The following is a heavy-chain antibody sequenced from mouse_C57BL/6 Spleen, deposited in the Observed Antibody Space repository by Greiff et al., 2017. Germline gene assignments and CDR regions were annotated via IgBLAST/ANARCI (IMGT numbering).Heavy chain of an antibody. CDR2: INPNNGGT. CDR1: GYTFTDYN. J-gene: IGHJ4*01. V-gene: IGHV1-22*01. D-gene: IGHD2-4*01. Sequence: EVQLQQSGPELVKPGASVKMSCKASGYTFTDYNMHWVKQSHGKSLEWIGYINPNNGGTSYNQKFKGKATLTVNTSSSTAYMELRSLTSEDSAVYYCARGTDYDYYYYAMDYWGQGTSVTVSS. CDR3: ARGTDYDYYYYAMDY.